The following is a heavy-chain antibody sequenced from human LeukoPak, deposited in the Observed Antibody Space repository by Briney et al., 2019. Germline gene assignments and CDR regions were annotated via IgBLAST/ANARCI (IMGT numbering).Heavy chain of an antibody. Sequence: GESLKISCKASGYTFTNYWIGWVRQMPGKGLEWVGIIYPGDSDTRYSPSFQGLVTISADKSITTAYLQWSSLRASDTAMYYCARQGRFGHCSSTSCYPLDYWGQGTLVTVSS. V-gene: IGHV5-51*01. J-gene: IGHJ4*02. CDR3: ARQGRFGHCSSTSCYPLDY. D-gene: IGHD2-2*01. CDR1: GYTFTNYW. CDR2: IYPGDSDT.